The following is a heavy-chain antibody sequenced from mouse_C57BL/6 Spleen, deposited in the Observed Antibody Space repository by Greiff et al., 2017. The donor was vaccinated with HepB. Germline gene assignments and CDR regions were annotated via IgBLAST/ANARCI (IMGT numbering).Heavy chain of an antibody. D-gene: IGHD4-1*01. CDR2: IYPGDGDT. CDR3: ARDRVGRSPDY. J-gene: IGHJ2*01. Sequence: QVQLQQSGPELVKPGASVKISCKASGYAFSSSWMNWVKQRPGKGLEWIGRIYPGDGDTNYNGKFKGKATLTADKSSSTAYMQLSSLTSEDSAVYFCARDRVGRSPDYWGQGTTLTVSS. CDR1: GYAFSSSW. V-gene: IGHV1-82*01.